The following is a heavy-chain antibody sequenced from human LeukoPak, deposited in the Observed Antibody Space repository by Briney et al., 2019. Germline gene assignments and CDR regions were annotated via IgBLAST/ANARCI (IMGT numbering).Heavy chain of an antibody. J-gene: IGHJ6*03. V-gene: IGHV4-38-2*02. CDR2: IFHSGST. CDR1: GYFISSGYY. D-gene: IGHD4-23*01. Sequence: SETLSLTCTVSGYFISSGYYWGWIRPPPGKGLEWIGSIFHSGSTYFNPSLTRRVTMSVDTSKNHFSLRLSSVTAADTAVYYCARGSTVVPNYYYYYMDVWDKGTTVTVSS. CDR3: ARGSTVVPNYYYYYMDV.